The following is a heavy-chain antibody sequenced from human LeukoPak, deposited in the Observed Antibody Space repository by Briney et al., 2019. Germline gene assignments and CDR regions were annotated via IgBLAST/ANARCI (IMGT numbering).Heavy chain of an antibody. Sequence: SETLSLTCAVYGGSFSGYYWSWIRQPPGKGLEWIGSIYYSGSTFYNPSLKSRVTLSVDTSKNQFSLKLSSVTAADTAVYYCARGGPRPKYYDWGQGTLVTVSS. CDR1: GGSFSGYY. J-gene: IGHJ4*02. D-gene: IGHD3-10*01. CDR2: IYYSGST. V-gene: IGHV4-34*01. CDR3: ARGGPRPKYYD.